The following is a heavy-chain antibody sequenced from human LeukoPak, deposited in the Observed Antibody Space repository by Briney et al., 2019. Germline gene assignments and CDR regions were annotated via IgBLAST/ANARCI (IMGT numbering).Heavy chain of an antibody. J-gene: IGHJ4*01. CDR3: ARTSGWNYHFEF. D-gene: IGHD1-7*01. CDR2: VSWDGGST. Sequence: GGSLRLSCAASGFSFDDYTMHWVRQAPGKGLEWLSLVSWDGGSTSYADSTKGRFTISRDNSKNSLYLQMNSLKTEDTAFYYCARTSGWNYHFEFWGQGTLVTVSS. CDR1: GFSFDDYT. V-gene: IGHV3-43*01.